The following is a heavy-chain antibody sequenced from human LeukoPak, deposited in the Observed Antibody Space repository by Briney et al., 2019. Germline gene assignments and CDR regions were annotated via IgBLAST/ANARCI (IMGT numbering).Heavy chain of an antibody. CDR3: ARGPYDFWSGYPNWFDP. CDR1: GGSFSGYY. V-gene: IGHV4-34*01. Sequence: SETLSLTCAVYGGSFSGYYWSWICQPPGKGLEWIGEINHSGSTNYNPSLKSRVTISVDTSKNQFSLKLSSVTAADTAVYYCARGPYDFWSGYPNWFDPWGQGTLVTVSS. J-gene: IGHJ5*02. CDR2: INHSGST. D-gene: IGHD3-3*01.